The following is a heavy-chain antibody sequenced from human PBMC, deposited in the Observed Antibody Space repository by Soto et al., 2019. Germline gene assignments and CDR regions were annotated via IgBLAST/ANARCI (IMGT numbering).Heavy chain of an antibody. J-gene: IGHJ5*02. Sequence: ASVKVSCKVSGYTLTELSMNWVRQAPGKGLEWMGGFDPEDGETIYAQKFQGRVTMTKDTSTGTAYMELSSLRSDDTAGYYCARGYTFALDPWGQGTLVTVSS. V-gene: IGHV1-24*01. CDR3: ARGYTFALDP. D-gene: IGHD1-26*01. CDR1: GYTLTELS. CDR2: FDPEDGET.